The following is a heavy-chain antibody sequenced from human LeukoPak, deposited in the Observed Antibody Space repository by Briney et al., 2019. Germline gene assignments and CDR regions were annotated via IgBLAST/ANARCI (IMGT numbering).Heavy chain of an antibody. CDR2: IYTSGST. J-gene: IGHJ5*02. CDR1: GGSISSYY. V-gene: IGHV4-4*07. CDR3: ARDSRYYDSSGYYYRDWFDP. Sequence: SETLSLTCTVSGGSISSYYWSWIRQPAGKGLEWIGRIYTSGSTNYNPSLKSRVTMSVDTSKNQFSLKLCSVTAADTAVYYCARDSRYYDSSGYYYRDWFDPWGQGTLVTVSS. D-gene: IGHD3-22*01.